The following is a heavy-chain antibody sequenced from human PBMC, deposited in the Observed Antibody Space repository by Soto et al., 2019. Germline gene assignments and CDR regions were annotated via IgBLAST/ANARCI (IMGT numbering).Heavy chain of an antibody. D-gene: IGHD3-22*01. CDR1: GFTFSIYA. J-gene: IGHJ4*02. CDR2: ISGSGTST. CDR3: AKSRGYYDSSGPGDS. Sequence: EVQLLDSGGGLVQPGGSLRLSCAASGFTFSIYAMSWVRHAPGKGLEWVSAISGSGTSTYYADSVKGRFTISRDNSKNTLYLQMNSLRAEDTAVYYCAKSRGYYDSSGPGDSWGQGTLVTVSS. V-gene: IGHV3-23*01.